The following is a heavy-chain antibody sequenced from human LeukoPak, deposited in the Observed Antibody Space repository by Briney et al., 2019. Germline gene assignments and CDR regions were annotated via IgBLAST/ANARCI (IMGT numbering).Heavy chain of an antibody. V-gene: IGHV4-4*07. CDR1: GGSISSYY. CDR2: IYTSGST. Sequence: PSETLSLTCTVSGGSISSYYWSWIRQPAGKGLEWIGRIYTSGSTNYNPSLKSRVTISVDKSKNQFSLKLSSVTAADTAVYYCARGTIAAAGTGHFVDYWGQGTLVTVS. J-gene: IGHJ4*02. CDR3: ARGTIAAAGTGHFVDY. D-gene: IGHD6-13*01.